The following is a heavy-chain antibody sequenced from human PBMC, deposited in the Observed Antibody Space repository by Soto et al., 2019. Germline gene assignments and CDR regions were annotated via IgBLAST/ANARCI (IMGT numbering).Heavy chain of an antibody. CDR1: GFTFSSYG. Sequence: GGSLRLSCAASGFTFSSYGMHWVRQAPGKGLEWVAVISYDGSNKYYADSVKGRFTISRDNSKNTLYLQMNSLRAEDTTVYYCAKGIPYYYDSSGPRIDYWGQGTLVTVSS. J-gene: IGHJ4*02. CDR2: ISYDGSNK. V-gene: IGHV3-30*18. D-gene: IGHD3-22*01. CDR3: AKGIPYYYDSSGPRIDY.